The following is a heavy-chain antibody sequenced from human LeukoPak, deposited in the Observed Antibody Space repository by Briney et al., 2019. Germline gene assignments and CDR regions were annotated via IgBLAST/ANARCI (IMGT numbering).Heavy chain of an antibody. CDR3: VKGLQHPISDDAFDI. CDR1: GFSFSSYA. J-gene: IGHJ3*02. Sequence: GGSLRLSCSASGFSFSSYAMHWVRQAPGKGLEYVSAISSSGESTYYADSMKGRFTISRDNSKNTVYLQMSSLRLEDTAVFYCVKGLQHPISDDAFDIWGQGTMVTVSS. V-gene: IGHV3-64D*09. D-gene: IGHD3-9*01. CDR2: ISSSGEST.